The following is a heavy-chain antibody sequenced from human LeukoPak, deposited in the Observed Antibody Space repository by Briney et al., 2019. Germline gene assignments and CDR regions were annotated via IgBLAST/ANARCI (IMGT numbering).Heavy chain of an antibody. V-gene: IGHV1-18*01. CDR1: GGTFSSYA. CDR2: ISAYNGNT. CDR3: AIRGSYGYSPFRDY. Sequence: GASVKVSCKASGGTFSSYAISWVRQAPGQGLEWMGWISAYNGNTNYAQKLQGRVTMTTDTSTSTAYMELRSLRSDDTAVYYCAIRGSYGYSPFRDYWGQGTLVTVSS. J-gene: IGHJ4*02. D-gene: IGHD5-18*01.